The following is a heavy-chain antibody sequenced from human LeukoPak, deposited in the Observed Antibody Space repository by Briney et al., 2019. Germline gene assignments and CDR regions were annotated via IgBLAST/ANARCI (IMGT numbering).Heavy chain of an antibody. CDR1: GYSISSGYY. J-gene: IGHJ6*03. Sequence: SETLSLTCTVSGYSISSGYYWDWIRQPPGKGLEWIGGIYHSGSTYYNPSLKSRVTISVDTSKNHFSLKLSSVTAADTALYFCARADYSSSWSHYYYYMGVWGTGTTVTVSS. D-gene: IGHD6-13*01. CDR3: ARADYSSSWSHYYYYMGV. CDR2: IYHSGST. V-gene: IGHV4-38-2*02.